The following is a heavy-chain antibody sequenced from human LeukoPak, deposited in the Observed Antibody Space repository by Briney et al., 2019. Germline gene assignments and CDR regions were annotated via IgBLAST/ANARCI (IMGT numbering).Heavy chain of an antibody. Sequence: ASVKVSCKASGYTFTGYYMHWVRQAPGQGLEWMGWINPNSGGTNYAQKFQGRVTMTRDTSISTAYMELSRLRSDDTAVYYCARGGVGYCSGSSCYSGNWFDPWGQGTLVTVSS. CDR1: GYTFTGYY. CDR3: ARGGVGYCSGSSCYSGNWFDP. V-gene: IGHV1-2*02. CDR2: INPNSGGT. J-gene: IGHJ5*02. D-gene: IGHD2-15*01.